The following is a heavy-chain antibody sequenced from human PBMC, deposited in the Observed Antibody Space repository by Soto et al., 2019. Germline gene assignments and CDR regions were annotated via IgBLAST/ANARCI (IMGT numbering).Heavy chain of an antibody. J-gene: IGHJ5*02. CDR3: ARVQGEGYCSSTSCYSWFDP. D-gene: IGHD2-2*01. V-gene: IGHV1-69*13. CDR2: IIPIFGTA. CDR1: GGTFSSYA. Sequence: SVKVSCKASGGTFSSYAISWVRQAPGQGLEWMGGIIPIFGTASYAQKFQGRVTITADESTSTAYMELSSLRSEYTAVYYSARVQGEGYCSSTSCYSWFDPWGQGTLVTVSS.